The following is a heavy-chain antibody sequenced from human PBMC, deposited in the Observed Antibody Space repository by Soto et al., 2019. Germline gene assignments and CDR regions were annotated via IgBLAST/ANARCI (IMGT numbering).Heavy chain of an antibody. J-gene: IGHJ6*02. V-gene: IGHV1-69*13. CDR1: GGTFSSYA. CDR2: IIPIFGTA. CDR3: ARTYCTFGVCHYYYYYVMDV. D-gene: IGHD2-8*01. Sequence: GASVKVSCKASGGTFSSYAISWVRQAPGQGLEWMGGIIPIFGTANYAQKFQGRVTITADESTSTAYMELSSLRSEDTAVYYCARTYCTFGVCHYYYYYVMDVWAQGTTV.